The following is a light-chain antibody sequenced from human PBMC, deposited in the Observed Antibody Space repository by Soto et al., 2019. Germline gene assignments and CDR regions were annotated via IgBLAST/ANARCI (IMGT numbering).Light chain of an antibody. V-gene: IGLV2-14*01. Sequence: QSALTQPASMSGSPGQSITISCTGTSSDVGGYNYVSWYQQHPGKAPKLMIYEVSNRPSGVSNRFSGSKSGNTASLTISGLQAEDEADYYCSSYTSSSTVVVFGGGTKLTVL. J-gene: IGLJ2*01. CDR1: SSDVGGYNY. CDR3: SSYTSSSTVVV. CDR2: EVS.